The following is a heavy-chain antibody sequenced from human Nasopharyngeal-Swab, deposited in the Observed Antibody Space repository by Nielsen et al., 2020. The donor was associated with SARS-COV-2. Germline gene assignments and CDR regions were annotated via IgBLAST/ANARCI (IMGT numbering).Heavy chain of an antibody. CDR2: ISYGGST. CDR3: ARGLYDGSGLLDS. D-gene: IGHD3-22*01. Sequence: SDPLSLTCTVLGDSINSHFWSWIRQPPGKGLDWIGYISYGGSTNYNPSLRSRVTISVDTSKSQFSLKLTSVTAADTAVYYCARGLYDGSGLLDSWGHGTLVTVSS. CDR1: GDSINSHF. V-gene: IGHV4-59*11. J-gene: IGHJ5*01.